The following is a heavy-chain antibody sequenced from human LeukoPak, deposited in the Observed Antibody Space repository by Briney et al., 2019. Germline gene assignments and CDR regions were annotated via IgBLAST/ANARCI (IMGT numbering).Heavy chain of an antibody. D-gene: IGHD1-14*01. CDR1: GVSVSSYY. CDR3: ARHGTISSESYFDY. J-gene: IGHJ4*02. V-gene: IGHV4-59*08. Sequence: SETLSLTRSVSGVSVSSYYWSWIRRSPGQGLEGFGYLHNSGTTNYNPSLKSRVTGFVDTSKNQVSLRLSCVTAADTAVYYCARHGTISSESYFDYWGQGALVTVSS. CDR2: LHNSGTT.